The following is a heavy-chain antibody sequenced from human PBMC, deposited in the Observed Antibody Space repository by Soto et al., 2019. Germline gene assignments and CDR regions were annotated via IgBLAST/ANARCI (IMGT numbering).Heavy chain of an antibody. V-gene: IGHV2-70*04. J-gene: IGHJ3*02. CDR1: GFSLSANGMR. Sequence: SGPTLVNPTQTLTLTCTFSGFSLSANGMRVNWIRQPPGKALEWLARIDWDGDTYYTTSLKTRLTISKATSKNQVVLTMTNMDPVDTATYYCARMSFFDTGDAFDIWGQGTMVTVSS. D-gene: IGHD1-1*01. CDR2: IDWDGDT. CDR3: ARMSFFDTGDAFDI.